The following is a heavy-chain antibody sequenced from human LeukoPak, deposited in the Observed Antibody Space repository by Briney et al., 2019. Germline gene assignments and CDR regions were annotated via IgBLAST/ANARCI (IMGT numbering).Heavy chain of an antibody. CDR1: GGSFSGYY. J-gene: IGHJ5*02. CDR2: INHSGST. Sequence: SETLSLTCAVYGGSFSGYYWSWIRQPPGKGLEWIGEINHSGSTNYNPSLKSRVTISVDTSKNQFSLKLSSVTAADTAVYYCARGAAVSQLVYAGGVWFDPWGQGTLVTVSS. D-gene: IGHD2-8*01. V-gene: IGHV4-34*01. CDR3: ARGAAVSQLVYAGGVWFDP.